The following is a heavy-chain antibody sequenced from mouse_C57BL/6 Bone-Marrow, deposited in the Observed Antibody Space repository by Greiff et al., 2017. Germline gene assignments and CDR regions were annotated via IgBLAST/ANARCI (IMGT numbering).Heavy chain of an antibody. CDR2: ISSGGDSI. J-gene: IGHJ2*01. V-gene: IGHV5-9-1*02. CDR1: GFTFSSYA. CDR3: TRECGPLWSYFDY. Sequence: EVQVVESGEGLVKPGGSLKLSCAASGFTFSSYAMSWVRQTPEKRLEWVAYISSGGDSIYYADTVKGRFTISRDNARNTLYLQMSSLKSEDTAMYYCTRECGPLWSYFDYWGQGTTLTVSS. D-gene: IGHD1-1*02.